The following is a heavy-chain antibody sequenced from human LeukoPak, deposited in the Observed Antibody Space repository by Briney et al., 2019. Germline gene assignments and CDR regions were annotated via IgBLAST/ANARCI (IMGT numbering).Heavy chain of an antibody. J-gene: IGHJ3*02. CDR3: ASSAAVVPGAIGDDAFDI. V-gene: IGHV4-59*08. Sequence: SETLSLTCTVSGGSIRSYYWSWIRQPPGKGLEWIGYIYYSGSTNSNPSLQSRVTISVVTSKNQFSLKLSSVTAADTAVYYCASSAAVVPGAIGDDAFDIWGQGTMVTVSS. CDR1: GGSIRSYY. D-gene: IGHD2-2*01. CDR2: IYYSGST.